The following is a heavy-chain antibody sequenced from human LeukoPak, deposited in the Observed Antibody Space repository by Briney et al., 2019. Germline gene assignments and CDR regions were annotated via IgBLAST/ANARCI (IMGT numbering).Heavy chain of an antibody. J-gene: IGHJ6*03. CDR1: GYTFTSYD. V-gene: IGHV1-8*01. CDR3: AKIAVAGTGYYYYYMDV. CDR2: MNPNSGNT. D-gene: IGHD6-19*01. Sequence: ASVKVSCKASGYTFTSYDINWVRQATGQGLEWMGWMNPNSGNTGYAQQFQGRVTVTRNTSISTAYMELSSLRSEDTAVYYCAKIAVAGTGYYYYYMDVWGKGTTVTVSS.